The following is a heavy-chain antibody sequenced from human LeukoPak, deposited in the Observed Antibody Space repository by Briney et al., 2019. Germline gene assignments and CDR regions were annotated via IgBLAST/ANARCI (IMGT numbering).Heavy chain of an antibody. V-gene: IGHV1-69*04. CDR3: ARGPVRDGYNRLFDY. CDR2: IIPILGMA. CDR1: GGTFSSYA. D-gene: IGHD5-24*01. Sequence: SVNVSCKASGGTFSSYAISWVRQAPGQGLEWMGRIIPILGMANYAQKFQGRVTITADKSTSTAYMELSSLRSEDTAVYYCARGPVRDGYNRLFDYWGQGTLVTVSS. J-gene: IGHJ4*02.